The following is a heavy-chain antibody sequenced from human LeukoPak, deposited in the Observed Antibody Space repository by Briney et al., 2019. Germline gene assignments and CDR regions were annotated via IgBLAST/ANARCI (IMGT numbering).Heavy chain of an antibody. J-gene: IGHJ4*02. CDR1: GFTFSSYG. Sequence: RGSLRLSCAASGFTFSSYGMHWVRQAPGKGLEWVAVIWYDGSNKYYADSVKGRFTISRDNSKNTLYLQMNSLRAEDTAVYYCAKDTGSITGTPDYWGQGTLVTVSS. CDR2: IWYDGSNK. D-gene: IGHD1-7*01. CDR3: AKDTGSITGTPDY. V-gene: IGHV3-33*06.